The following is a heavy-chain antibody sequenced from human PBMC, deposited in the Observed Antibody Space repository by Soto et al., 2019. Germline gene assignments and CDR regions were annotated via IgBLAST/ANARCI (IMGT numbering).Heavy chain of an antibody. J-gene: IGHJ4*02. Sequence: GGSLRLSCAASGFKFDDFAMHWVRQTPGKGLEWVSGISWNSGYIGYADSVKGRFTISRDNAKKSLFLFLGSLKPEDTALYYSEKVQGDSIVLPSPGGFAYWGQGPWVPV. CDR3: EKVQGDSIVLPSPGGFAY. CDR2: ISWNSGYI. CDR1: GFKFDDFA. D-gene: IGHD2-21*01. V-gene: IGHV3-9*01.